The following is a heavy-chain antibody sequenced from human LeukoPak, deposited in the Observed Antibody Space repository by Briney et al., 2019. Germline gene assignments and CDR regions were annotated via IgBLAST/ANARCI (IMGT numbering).Heavy chain of an antibody. J-gene: IGHJ4*02. CDR2: ISSSAGST. Sequence: PGGSLRLSCAASGFTFSSYAMSWVRQAPGKGLEWVSTISSSAGSTYYADSVKGRFTISRDNSKNTLYLQMNSLRAEDTAVYYCAKHYQGINTATDYWGQGTLVTVSS. CDR1: GFTFSSYA. D-gene: IGHD5-18*01. V-gene: IGHV3-23*01. CDR3: AKHYQGINTATDY.